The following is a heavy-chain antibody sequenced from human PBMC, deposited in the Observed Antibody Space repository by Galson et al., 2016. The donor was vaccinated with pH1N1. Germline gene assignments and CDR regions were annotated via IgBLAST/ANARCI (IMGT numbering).Heavy chain of an antibody. Sequence: SLRLSCAASGFTFDDYAMHWGWQAPGKGLEWVSGISWNSGRGGYADSVKGRSTISRDNAKNSLYLQMNSLRAEDTAVYYCARRYFDLWGRGTLVTVSS. V-gene: IGHV3-9*01. J-gene: IGHJ2*01. CDR1: GFTFDDYA. CDR2: ISWNSGRG. CDR3: ARRYFDL.